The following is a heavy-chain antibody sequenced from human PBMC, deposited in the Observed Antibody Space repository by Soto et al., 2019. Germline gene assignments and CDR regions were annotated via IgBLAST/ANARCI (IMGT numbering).Heavy chain of an antibody. D-gene: IGHD2-8*01. J-gene: IGHJ4*02. Sequence: SETLSLTCTVSGGSVSNSNYYWGWIRQSPGKGLEWIGSVYYRGRSYSKSSVKSRVTISVDTSKNQFSLNLNSVTASDTAVYFCVSQRTSVLTQAYFDYWGPGALVTVS. V-gene: IGHV4-39*01. CDR1: GGSVSNSNYY. CDR3: VSQRTSVLTQAYFDY. CDR2: VYYRGRS.